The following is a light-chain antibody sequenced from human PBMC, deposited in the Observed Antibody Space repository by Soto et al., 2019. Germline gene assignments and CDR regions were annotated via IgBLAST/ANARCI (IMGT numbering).Light chain of an antibody. V-gene: IGKV1-39*01. Sequence: SHMTHSPSSLSSSVGDRVTITCRASQSISSYLNWYQQKPGKAPKLLIYAASSLQSGVPSRFSGSGSGTDFTLTISSLQPDDFATYYCQHYNSYSEAFGQGTKVDIK. J-gene: IGKJ1*01. CDR1: QSISSY. CDR3: QHYNSYSEA. CDR2: AAS.